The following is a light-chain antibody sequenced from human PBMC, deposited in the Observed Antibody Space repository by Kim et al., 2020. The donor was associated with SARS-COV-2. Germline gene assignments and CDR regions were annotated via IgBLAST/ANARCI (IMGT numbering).Light chain of an antibody. CDR1: NIGSKS. Sequence: SYELTQPPSVSVAPGKTARITCGGNNIGSKSVHWYQQQPGQAPVLVIYYDSDRPSGIPERFSGSNSGNTATLTISRVEAGDEADYYCQVWDSSSDQWVFGGGTQLTVL. V-gene: IGLV3-21*04. CDR2: YDS. J-gene: IGLJ3*02. CDR3: QVWDSSSDQWV.